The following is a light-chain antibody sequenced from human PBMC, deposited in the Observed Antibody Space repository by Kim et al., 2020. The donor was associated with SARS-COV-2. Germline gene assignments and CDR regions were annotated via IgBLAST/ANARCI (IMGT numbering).Light chain of an antibody. CDR2: SDD. CDR3: ATWDDSLISGV. Sequence: QSVLTQPPSASGTPGQRVTFSCSGSSSNIGSNNVNWYQQLPGTAPKLLIYSDDQRPSGVPDRFSGSKSGTSASLAISGLQSEDEADYYCATWDDSLISGVFGGGTKVPS. J-gene: IGLJ3*02. CDR1: SSNIGSNN. V-gene: IGLV1-44*01.